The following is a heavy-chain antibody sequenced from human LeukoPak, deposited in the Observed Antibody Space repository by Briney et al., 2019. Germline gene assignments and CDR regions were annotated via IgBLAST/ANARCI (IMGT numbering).Heavy chain of an antibody. Sequence: PGGSLRLSCAASGFTFSSYAMHWVRQAPGKGLEWVAVISYDGSNKYYADSVKGRFTISRDNSKNTLYLQMSSLRAEDTAVYYCARATVVTEPNDYWGQGTLVTVSS. D-gene: IGHD4-23*01. CDR3: ARATVVTEPNDY. CDR1: GFTFSSYA. J-gene: IGHJ4*02. V-gene: IGHV3-30-3*01. CDR2: ISYDGSNK.